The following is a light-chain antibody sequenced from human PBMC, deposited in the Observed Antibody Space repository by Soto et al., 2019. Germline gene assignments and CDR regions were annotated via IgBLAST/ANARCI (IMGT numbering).Light chain of an antibody. J-gene: IGLJ3*02. CDR2: GNS. CDR3: QSYGSSLSGGV. CDR1: SSNIGAGYD. Sequence: QSVLTQPPSVSGAPGQRVTISCTGSSSNIGAGYDVHWYQQLPGTAPKLLIYGNSNRPSGVPDRFSGSKSGTSASLDITGLQAEDEADYYCQSYGSSLSGGVFGGGTKVTVL. V-gene: IGLV1-40*01.